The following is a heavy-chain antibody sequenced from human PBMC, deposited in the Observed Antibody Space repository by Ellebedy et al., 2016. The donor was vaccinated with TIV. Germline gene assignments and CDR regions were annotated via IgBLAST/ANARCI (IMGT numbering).Heavy chain of an antibody. CDR3: AKLDSGSYYLGYFQH. Sequence: MPSETLSLTCTVSGGSISSYYWSRIRQPPGKGLEWIGYIYYSGSTNYNPSLKSRVTISVDTSKNQFSLKLSSVTAADTAVYYCAKLDSGSYYLGYFQHWGQGTLVTVSS. V-gene: IGHV4-59*08. D-gene: IGHD1-26*01. J-gene: IGHJ1*01. CDR1: GGSISSYY. CDR2: IYYSGST.